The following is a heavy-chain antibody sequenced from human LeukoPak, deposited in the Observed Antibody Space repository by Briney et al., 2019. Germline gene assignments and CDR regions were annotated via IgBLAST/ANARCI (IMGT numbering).Heavy chain of an antibody. J-gene: IGHJ4*02. CDR3: ARAYSSSWYYFDF. V-gene: IGHV3-20*04. Sequence: GGSLRLSCAASGFTFYDYGMSWVRQAPGKGLEWVSGINWNSGRTGYADSVKGRFTISRDNAKNSLYLQMNSLRAEDTALYYCARAYSSSWYYFDFWGQGTLVTVSS. CDR1: GFTFYDYG. CDR2: INWNSGRT. D-gene: IGHD6-13*01.